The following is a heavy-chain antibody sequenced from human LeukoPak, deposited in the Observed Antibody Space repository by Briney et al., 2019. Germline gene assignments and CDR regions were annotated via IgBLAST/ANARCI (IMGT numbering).Heavy chain of an antibody. Sequence: SETLSLTCTVSGGSISSGDYYWSWIRQPPGKGLEWIGYIYYSGSTNYNPSLKSRVTISVETSKNQFSLKLSSVTAADTAVYYCARMRVDWYFDLWGRDTLVTVSS. CDR3: ARMRVDWYFDL. V-gene: IGHV4-61*08. J-gene: IGHJ2*01. CDR1: GGSISSGDYY. CDR2: IYYSGST.